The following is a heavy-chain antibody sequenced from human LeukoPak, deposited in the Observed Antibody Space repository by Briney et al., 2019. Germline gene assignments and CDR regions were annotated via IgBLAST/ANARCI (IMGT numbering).Heavy chain of an antibody. CDR3: ARDAGLTQLRYFDWLFDY. Sequence: SPTLSLTFAISGDSVSINSAAWNWIRQSPSRGLEWLGRTYYRSKWYNDYAVSVKSRITINPDTSKNQFSLQLNSVTPEDTAVYYCARDAGLTQLRYFDWLFDYWGQGTLVTVSS. J-gene: IGHJ4*02. D-gene: IGHD3-9*01. V-gene: IGHV6-1*01. CDR2: TYYRSKWYN. CDR1: GDSVSINSAA.